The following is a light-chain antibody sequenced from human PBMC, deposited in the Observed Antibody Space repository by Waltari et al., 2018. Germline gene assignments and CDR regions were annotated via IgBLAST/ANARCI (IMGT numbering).Light chain of an antibody. Sequence: DIQMTQSPSSLSASVGDTVTITCRASQTINKWLAWYQQKPGKAPKLLIYKASSLQSGVPSRFSGSGYGTDFTLTISSLQPEDFATYYCLQYSISPRTFGQGTKVEIK. V-gene: IGKV1-12*01. J-gene: IGKJ1*01. CDR1: QTINKW. CDR2: KAS. CDR3: LQYSISPRT.